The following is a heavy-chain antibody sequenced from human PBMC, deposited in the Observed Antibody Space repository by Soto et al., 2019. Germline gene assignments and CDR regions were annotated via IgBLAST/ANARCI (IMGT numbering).Heavy chain of an antibody. CDR3: ARGKGYSSSWYYFDY. CDR1: GGSFSGYY. D-gene: IGHD6-13*01. J-gene: IGHJ4*02. CDR2: INHSGST. Sequence: PSETLSLTCAVYGGSFSGYYWSWIRQPPGKGLEWIGEINHSGSTNYNPSLKSRVTISVDTSKNQFSLKPSSVTAADTAVYYCARGKGYSSSWYYFDYWGQGTLVTVS. V-gene: IGHV4-34*01.